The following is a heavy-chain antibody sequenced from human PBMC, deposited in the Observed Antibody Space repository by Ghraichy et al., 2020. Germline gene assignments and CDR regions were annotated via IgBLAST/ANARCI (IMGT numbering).Heavy chain of an antibody. CDR1: GFTFVDHG. D-gene: IGHD3-16*01. CDR2: ISNDGSDK. J-gene: IGHJ4*02. V-gene: IGHV3-30*14. CDR3: ARGGSLLAYLTLPPDF. Sequence: GGSLRLSCTASGFTFVDHGLHWFRQAPGKGPEWVGVISNDGSDKYYTDSLEGRFTISRDNSIDTLFLQMNSLRPEDTAVYYCARGGSLLAYLTLPPDFWGQGTLVTVSS.